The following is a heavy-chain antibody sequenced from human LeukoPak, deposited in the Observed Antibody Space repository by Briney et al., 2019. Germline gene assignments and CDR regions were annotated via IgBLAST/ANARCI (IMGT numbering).Heavy chain of an antibody. CDR1: GYTFTRYG. D-gene: IGHD2-2*02. Sequence: ASVKVSCKASGYTFTRYGISWVRQAPGQGLEWMGWISAYNGNTNYAQKLQGRVTMTTDTSTSTAYMELRSLRSDDTAVYYCARDYGYCSSTSCYTWFDPWGQGTLVTVSS. CDR2: ISAYNGNT. V-gene: IGHV1-18*01. CDR3: ARDYGYCSSTSCYTWFDP. J-gene: IGHJ5*02.